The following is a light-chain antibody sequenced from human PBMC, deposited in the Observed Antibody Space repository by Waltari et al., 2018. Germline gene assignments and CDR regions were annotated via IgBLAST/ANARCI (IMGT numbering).Light chain of an antibody. Sequence: QSGLTQPPSVSAAPGQQVTISCSGTSSNIGKNPVFWYQQLPGTAPKRLIYDNNGRPSGIPDRFSGSKSGTSATLGITGLQTGDEADFYCASWDSSLSAGVFGGGTKLTVL. V-gene: IGLV1-51*01. CDR3: ASWDSSLSAGV. CDR2: DNN. J-gene: IGLJ3*02. CDR1: SSNIGKNP.